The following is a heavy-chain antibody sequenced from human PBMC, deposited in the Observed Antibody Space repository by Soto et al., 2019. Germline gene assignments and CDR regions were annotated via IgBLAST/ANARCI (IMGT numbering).Heavy chain of an antibody. V-gene: IGHV4-39*01. CDR3: ARQNNEYIWGSFRYDPDYVDE. D-gene: IGHD3-16*02. J-gene: IGHJ4*02. Sequence: PSETLSLTCTVSGGSISSSYYFWGWIRQPPGKGLEWVGSIFYSGSTHHNHSLKSRVTISVDTSNNQLSLELKSVTAADTAVYYCARQNNEYIWGSFRYDPDYVDEWGRGTLVTVS. CDR2: IFYSGST. CDR1: GGSISSSYYF.